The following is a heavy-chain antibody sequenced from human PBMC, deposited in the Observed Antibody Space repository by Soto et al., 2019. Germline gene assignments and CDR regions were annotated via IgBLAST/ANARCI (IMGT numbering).Heavy chain of an antibody. D-gene: IGHD1-26*01. CDR2: VYYTGTT. CDR3: ARGRRWDGGGWGFDY. Sequence: QVHLQESGPGLVKPSDTLSLTCTVSGASITGYYWSWMRQPPGKGLEWIGYVYYTGTTNYSPSRQSRGTISVAPSKKQFSLSLNSVTATDTAGYYCARGRRWDGGGWGFDYWGQGALVSVSS. CDR1: GASITGYY. J-gene: IGHJ4*02. V-gene: IGHV4-59*07.